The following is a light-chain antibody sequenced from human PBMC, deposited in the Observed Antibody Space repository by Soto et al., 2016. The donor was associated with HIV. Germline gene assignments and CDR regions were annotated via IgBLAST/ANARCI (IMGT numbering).Light chain of an antibody. Sequence: DIQMTQSPSSLSASVGDRVSITCRASQGIKNYLAWYQQIPGKPPKLLIYAAYTLQSGVPSRFRGSGAGTDFTLTISSLQPEDVATYYCQNYNSVPLTFGGGTKVEIK. J-gene: IGKJ4*01. CDR1: QGIKNY. V-gene: IGKV1-27*01. CDR3: QNYNSVPLT. CDR2: AAY.